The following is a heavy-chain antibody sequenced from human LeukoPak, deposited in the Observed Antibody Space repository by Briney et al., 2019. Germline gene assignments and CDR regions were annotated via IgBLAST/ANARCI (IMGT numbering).Heavy chain of an antibody. CDR1: GGSISSYY. CDR3: ARGPPPDATGSYYFDY. CDR2: IYYSGST. V-gene: IGHV4-59*01. D-gene: IGHD2-2*01. J-gene: IGHJ4*02. Sequence: SETLSLTCTVSGGSISSYYWSWIRQPPGKGLEWIGYIYYSGSTNYNPSLKSRVTISVDTSKNQFSLKLSSVTAADTVVYYCARGPPPDATGSYYFDYWGQGILVTVSS.